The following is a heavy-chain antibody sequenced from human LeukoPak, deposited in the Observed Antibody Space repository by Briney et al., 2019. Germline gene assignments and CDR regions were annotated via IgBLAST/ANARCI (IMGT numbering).Heavy chain of an antibody. D-gene: IGHD4-11*01. CDR2: INNDGSGT. J-gene: IGHJ4*02. CDR1: GFTFSSYW. V-gene: IGHV3-74*01. Sequence: GGSLRLSCAASGFTFSSYWMHWVRQAPGKGPVWVSRINNDGSGTTYADSVKGRFTISRDDAKNTLYLQMNSLRAEDTAVYYCAGSTAHFDYWGQGTLVTVSS. CDR3: AGSTAHFDY.